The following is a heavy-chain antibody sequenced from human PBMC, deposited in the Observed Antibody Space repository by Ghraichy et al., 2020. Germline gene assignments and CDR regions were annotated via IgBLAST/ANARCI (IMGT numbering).Heavy chain of an antibody. CDR3: ARDLGPYRGFDY. D-gene: IGHD1-14*01. CDR1: GGSISSGDYY. J-gene: IGHJ4*02. V-gene: IGHV4-30-4*01. CDR2: IYYSGST. Sequence: SETLSLTCTVSGGSISSGDYYWSWIRQPPGKGLEWIGYIYYSGSTYYNPSLKSRVTISVDTSKNQFSLKLSSVTAADTAVYYCARDLGPYRGFDYWGQGTLVTVSS.